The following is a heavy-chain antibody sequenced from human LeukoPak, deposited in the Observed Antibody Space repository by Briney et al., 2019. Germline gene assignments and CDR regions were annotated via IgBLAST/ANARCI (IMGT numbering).Heavy chain of an antibody. CDR2: IKQDGSEK. J-gene: IGHJ4*02. CDR1: GFSITSSGYY. D-gene: IGHD2-15*01. V-gene: IGHV3-7*01. Sequence: PSETLSLTCAVSGFSITSSGYYWGWIRQPPGKGLEWVANIKQDGSEKYYVDSVKGRFTISRDNGKNSLYLQMNSLRAEDTAVYYCVREARESGGFDYWGQGTLVTVSS. CDR3: VREARESGGFDY.